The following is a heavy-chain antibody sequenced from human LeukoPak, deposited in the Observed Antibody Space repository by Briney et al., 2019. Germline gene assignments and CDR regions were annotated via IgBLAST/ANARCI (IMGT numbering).Heavy chain of an antibody. CDR2: IYNGGII. D-gene: IGHD3-10*01. Sequence: SETLSLTCTVSGDSISRYYWSWIRQPAGKGLEWIGRIYNGGIITYNPSLKSRVTMSIDTSNNQFSLRLRFVTAADTAVYYCARDPAFYGSGDWGQGTLVTVSS. CDR1: GDSISRYY. V-gene: IGHV4-4*07. J-gene: IGHJ4*02. CDR3: ARDPAFYGSGD.